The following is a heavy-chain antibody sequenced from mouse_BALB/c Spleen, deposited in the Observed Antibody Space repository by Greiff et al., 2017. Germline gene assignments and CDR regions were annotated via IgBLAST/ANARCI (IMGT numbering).Heavy chain of an antibody. CDR1: GYTFTSYV. CDR2: INPYNDGT. Sequence: VQLQQSGPELVKPGASVKMSCKASGYTFTSYVMHWVKQKPGQGLEWIGYINPYNDGTKYNEKFKGKATLTSDKSSSTAYMELSSLTSEDSAVYDCARDYRGMAMDYWGQGTSVTVSS. CDR3: ARDYRGMAMDY. V-gene: IGHV1-14*01. D-gene: IGHD2-13*01. J-gene: IGHJ4*01.